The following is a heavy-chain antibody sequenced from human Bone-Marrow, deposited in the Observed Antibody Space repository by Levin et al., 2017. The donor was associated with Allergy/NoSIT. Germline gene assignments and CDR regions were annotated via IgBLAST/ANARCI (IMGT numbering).Heavy chain of an antibody. CDR3: ARGQQWLVRRWAAFDI. D-gene: IGHD6-19*01. CDR2: INHSGST. V-gene: IGHV4-34*01. J-gene: IGHJ3*02. Sequence: PGGSLRLSCAVYGGSFSGYYWSWIRQPPGKGLEWIGEINHSGSTNYNPSLKSRVTISVDTSKNQFSLKLSSVTAADTAVYYCARGQQWLVRRWAAFDIWGQGTMVTVSS. CDR1: GGSFSGYY.